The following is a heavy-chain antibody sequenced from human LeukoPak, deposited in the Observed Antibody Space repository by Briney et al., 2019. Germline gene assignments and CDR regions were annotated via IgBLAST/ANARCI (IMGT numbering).Heavy chain of an antibody. V-gene: IGHV3-30*18. J-gene: IGHJ4*02. CDR2: ISFDGSNS. D-gene: IGHD3-16*02. CDR1: GFTFSSYG. CDR3: VKGGGRVGELSWKGYFDY. Sequence: GGSLRLSCAASGFTFSSYGMDWVRQAPGKGLEWVAVISFDGSNSYYVHSVKGRFIISRDNSKNSLYLQMNKLRAEDTAVYYCVKGGGRVGELSWKGYFDYWGQGTLVTVSS.